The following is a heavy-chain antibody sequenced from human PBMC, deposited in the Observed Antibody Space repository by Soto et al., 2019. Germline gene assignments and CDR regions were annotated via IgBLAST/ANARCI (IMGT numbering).Heavy chain of an antibody. CDR3: AKEDQVDIVATAVY. CDR1: GFTFSNYG. Sequence: LRLSCAASGFTFSNYGMHWVRQAPGKGLEWVAVIWYDGSNKYYADSVKGRFTISRDNSKNALYLQMNSLRVEDTAVYYCAKEDQVDIVATAVYWGQGTLVTVSS. CDR2: IWYDGSNK. D-gene: IGHD5-12*01. J-gene: IGHJ4*02. V-gene: IGHV3-33*06.